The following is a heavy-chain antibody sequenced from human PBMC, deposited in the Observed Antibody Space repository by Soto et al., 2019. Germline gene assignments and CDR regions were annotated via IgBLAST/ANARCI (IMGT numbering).Heavy chain of an antibody. CDR1: GFTFSNAW. D-gene: IGHD2-15*01. CDR2: IKSKTDGGTA. Sequence: PGGSLRLSCAASGFTFSNAWMTWVRQAPGKGLEWVGRIKSKTDGGTADYAAPLKGRFIISRDDSKNTLYLQVNSLETEDTAVYYCATYGGNPMSPDCRGQGSLVSGSS. J-gene: IGHJ4*02. CDR3: ATYGGNPMSPDC. V-gene: IGHV3-15*01.